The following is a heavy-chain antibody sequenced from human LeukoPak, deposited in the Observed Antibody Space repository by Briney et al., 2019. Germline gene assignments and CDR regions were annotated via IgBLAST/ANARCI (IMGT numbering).Heavy chain of an antibody. D-gene: IGHD2-15*01. J-gene: IGHJ4*02. CDR2: INCHTGGT. Sequence: ASMKVSCKASGYTFTGYYMHWVRQAPGQGLEWIGWINCHTGGTNYAQRFQGRVTMTRATSISTAYMELSRLRSDDTAVYYCARVQGYCSGGTCSGEIDYWGQGTLVAVSS. CDR3: ARVQGYCSGGTCSGEIDY. CDR1: GYTFTGYY. V-gene: IGHV1-2*02.